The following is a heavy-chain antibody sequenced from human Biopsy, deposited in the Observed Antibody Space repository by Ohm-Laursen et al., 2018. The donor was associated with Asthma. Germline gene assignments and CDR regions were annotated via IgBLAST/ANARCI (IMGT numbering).Heavy chain of an antibody. CDR3: ARGVVYGGDSYAEYFQH. J-gene: IGHJ1*01. CDR2: VFYGGAT. CDR1: GDSISSYH. V-gene: IGHV4-59*01. Sequence: GTLSLTCTVSGDSISSYHWSWIRQPPGKGLEWIGDVFYGGATNYNPSLKSRVTISVDTSKNQFFLRLSSVTAADTAVYYCARGVVYGGDSYAEYFQHWGQGTLVTVSS. D-gene: IGHD4-23*01.